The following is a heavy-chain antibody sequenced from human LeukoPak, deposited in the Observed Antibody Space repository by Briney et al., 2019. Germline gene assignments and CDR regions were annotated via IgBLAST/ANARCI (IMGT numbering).Heavy chain of an antibody. D-gene: IGHD1-26*01. CDR3: AKGEVGPLYYSYYMDV. CDR1: GFTFSSYA. V-gene: IGHV3-23*01. Sequence: KTGGSLRLSCAASGFTFSSYAMSWVRQAPGKGLQWVSAISGSGGSTYYADSVKGRFTISRDNSKNTLYLQMNSLRAEDTAVYYCAKGEVGPLYYSYYMDVWGKGTTVTVSS. J-gene: IGHJ6*03. CDR2: ISGSGGST.